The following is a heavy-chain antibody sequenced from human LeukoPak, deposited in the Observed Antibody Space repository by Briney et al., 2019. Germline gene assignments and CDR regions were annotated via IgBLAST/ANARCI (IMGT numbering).Heavy chain of an antibody. CDR1: GFTLRIYS. Sequence: GGSLSLLCAASGFTLRIYSMIGPRQAPGKGVEWVSSISSSSSYIYYADSVKSRFTISRDNAKNSLYLQMNSLRAEDTAVYYCARDLAGGSTFDYWGQGTLVTVSS. CDR3: ARDLAGGSTFDY. J-gene: IGHJ4*02. D-gene: IGHD4-23*01. CDR2: ISSSSSYI. V-gene: IGHV3-21*01.